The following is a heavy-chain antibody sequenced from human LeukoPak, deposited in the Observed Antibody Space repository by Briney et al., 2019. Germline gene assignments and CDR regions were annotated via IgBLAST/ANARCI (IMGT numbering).Heavy chain of an antibody. V-gene: IGHV4-59*12. CDR2: IYYSGST. J-gene: IGHJ2*01. Sequence: PSETLSLTCTVSGGSISSYYWSWIRQPPGKGLEWIGYIYYSGSTNYNPSLKSRVTMSVDTSKNQFSLKLSSVTAADTAVYYCAREYYDFPNEYSRFDLWGRGTLVTVSS. D-gene: IGHD3-3*01. CDR3: AREYYDFPNEYSRFDL. CDR1: GGSISSYY.